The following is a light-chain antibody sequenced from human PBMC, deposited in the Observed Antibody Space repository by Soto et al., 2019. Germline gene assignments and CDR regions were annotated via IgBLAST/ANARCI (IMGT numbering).Light chain of an antibody. CDR3: QQHNNWPPT. V-gene: IGKV3-11*01. Sequence: EIVMTQSPATLSLSPGERATLSCRASQSVSSNLAWYQQKPGQAPRLLIYDASTRATGIPARFSGSGSGTEFTLTISSLEPGDFAVYYCQQHNNWPPTFGQGTKVEIK. J-gene: IGKJ1*01. CDR1: QSVSSN. CDR2: DAS.